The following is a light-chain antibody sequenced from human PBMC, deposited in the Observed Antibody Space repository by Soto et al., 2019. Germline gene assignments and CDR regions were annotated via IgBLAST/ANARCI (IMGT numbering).Light chain of an antibody. CDR2: GPS. CDR3: QQYCSSPLT. J-gene: IGKJ4*01. Sequence: EIVLTQSPVTLSLSPGERATLSCRASQSVSSSYLAWYRQRPGQAPRLLIYGPSSRATGIPDRFSGSGSGTDFTLTISRLEPEDFAVYYRQQYCSSPLTFGGGTKVDIK. CDR1: QSVSSSY. V-gene: IGKV3-20*01.